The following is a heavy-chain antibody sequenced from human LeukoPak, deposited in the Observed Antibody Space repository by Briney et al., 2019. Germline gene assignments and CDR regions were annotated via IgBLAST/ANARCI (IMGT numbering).Heavy chain of an antibody. D-gene: IGHD6-13*01. Sequence: GGSLRLSCAASGFTFSSYGMHWVRQAPGKGLEWVAVISYDGSNKYYADSVNVRFTISSDNSKNTLYLQMNSLRAEDTAVYYCATCGYSSSWPRAFDIWGQGTMVTVSS. J-gene: IGHJ3*02. V-gene: IGHV3-30*03. CDR2: ISYDGSNK. CDR1: GFTFSSYG. CDR3: ATCGYSSSWPRAFDI.